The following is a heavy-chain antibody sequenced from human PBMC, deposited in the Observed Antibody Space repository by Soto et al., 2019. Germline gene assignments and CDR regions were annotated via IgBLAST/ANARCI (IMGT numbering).Heavy chain of an antibody. CDR2: INGDGTGT. CDR1: GFTFSNYW. V-gene: IGHV3-74*01. CDR3: GRGASGSYRLDH. D-gene: IGHD3-10*01. Sequence: EVQLVESGGGLVQPGGSLRLSCAASGFTFSNYWMHWVRQAPGKGLVWVSRINGDGTGTNYADSVKGQFTISRDNAKNTLYLQMNSLRAEDTAVYYCGRGASGSYRLDHWGQGTLVTVSS. J-gene: IGHJ4*02.